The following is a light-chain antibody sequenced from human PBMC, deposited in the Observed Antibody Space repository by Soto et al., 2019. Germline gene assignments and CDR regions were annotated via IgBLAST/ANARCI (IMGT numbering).Light chain of an antibody. CDR3: QQSHSIPYS. CDR1: QTISSY. CDR2: AES. Sequence: DIQMTQSPSSLSASVGDRVTITCRASQTISSYLNWDQQKPGKAPIFLIYAESSLQSGVQSRFSGSGSGTGFTLTISSLQPEDFATYYCQQSHSIPYSFGQGTKLEIK. V-gene: IGKV1-39*01. J-gene: IGKJ2*03.